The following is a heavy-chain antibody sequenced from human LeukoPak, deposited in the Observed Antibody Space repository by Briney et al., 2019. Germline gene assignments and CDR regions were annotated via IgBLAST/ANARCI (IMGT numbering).Heavy chain of an antibody. Sequence: GGSLRLSCAASGFTFSSYAMSWVRQAPGKGLERVSAISGSGGSTYYADSVKGRFTISRDNSKNTLYLQMNSLRAEDTAVYYCAKDQSSRPYYYYGMDVWGQGTTVTVSS. V-gene: IGHV3-23*01. D-gene: IGHD6-13*01. CDR1: GFTFSSYA. CDR2: ISGSGGST. J-gene: IGHJ6*02. CDR3: AKDQSSRPYYYYGMDV.